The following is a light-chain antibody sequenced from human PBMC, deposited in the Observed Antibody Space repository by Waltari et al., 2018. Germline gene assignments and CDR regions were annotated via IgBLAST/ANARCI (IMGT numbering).Light chain of an antibody. CDR3: NSRDSSGNPV. CDR1: RLRSYY. V-gene: IGLV3-19*01. Sequence: SSELTQDPAVSVALGQTVRITCQGDRLRSYYASWYQQKPGQAPVLVIYGKNNRPSGIPDRFSGASSGNTASLTITGAQAEEEADYYCNSRDSSGNPVFGGGTKLTVL. J-gene: IGLJ2*01. CDR2: GKN.